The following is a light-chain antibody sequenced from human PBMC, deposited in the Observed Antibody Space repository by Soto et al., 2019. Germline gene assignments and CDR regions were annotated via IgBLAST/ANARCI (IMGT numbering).Light chain of an antibody. V-gene: IGLV2-14*01. Sequence: QSALTQPASVSGSPGQSIAISCTGTSSDVGGYSYVSWYQQQPGKARXLGSSDVSTRPSVVSXRCXGYXXXXTAXLXXXGLQTEDEADYYCASYTASSTYVFGTGTKLTVL. J-gene: IGLJ1*01. CDR2: DVS. CDR3: ASYTASSTYV. CDR1: SSDVGGYSY.